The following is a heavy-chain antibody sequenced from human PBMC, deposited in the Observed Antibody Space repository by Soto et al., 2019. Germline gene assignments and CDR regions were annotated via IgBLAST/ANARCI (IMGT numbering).Heavy chain of an antibody. J-gene: IGHJ5*02. CDR1: GGSISTYY. CDR2: IFYSGNT. D-gene: IGHD1-26*01. Sequence: SETLSLTCTVSGGSISTYYWNWIRQSPGKGLEWIGYIFYSGNTNYNPSLKSRVILSVDTSKNQFSLKLRSVTAADTAVYYCARAPRAVANPNWFDHWGQGTPVTVSS. CDR3: ARAPRAVANPNWFDH. V-gene: IGHV4-59*01.